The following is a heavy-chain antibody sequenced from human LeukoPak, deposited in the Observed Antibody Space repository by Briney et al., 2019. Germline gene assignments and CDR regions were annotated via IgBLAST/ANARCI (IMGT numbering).Heavy chain of an antibody. Sequence: ASVKVSCKASGYTFTGYYMHWVRQAPGQGLEWMGWINPNSAGTNYAQRFQGRVTMTRDTSVSTVYLELSSLRSDDTAMYYCARRHASYSSGKFDYWGQGTLVTVS. CDR3: ARRHASYSSGKFDY. J-gene: IGHJ4*02. CDR2: INPNSAGT. D-gene: IGHD6-19*01. CDR1: GYTFTGYY. V-gene: IGHV1-2*02.